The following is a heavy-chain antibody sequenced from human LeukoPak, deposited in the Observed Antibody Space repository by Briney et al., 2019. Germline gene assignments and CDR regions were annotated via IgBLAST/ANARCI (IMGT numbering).Heavy chain of an antibody. D-gene: IGHD2-15*01. J-gene: IGHJ5*02. V-gene: IGHV3-9*01. CDR2: ISWNSGSI. CDR3: AKAAVAATKSPFDP. CDR1: RFTFDDYA. Sequence: HPGGSLRLSCAASRFTFDDYAMHWVRQAPGKGLEWVSGISWNSGSIGYADSVKGRFTISRDNAKNSLYLQMNSLRAEDTALYYCAKAAVAATKSPFDPWGQGTLVTVSS.